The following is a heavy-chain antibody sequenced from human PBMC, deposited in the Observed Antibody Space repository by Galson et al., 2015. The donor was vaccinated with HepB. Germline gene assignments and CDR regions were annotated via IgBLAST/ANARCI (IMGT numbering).Heavy chain of an antibody. J-gene: IGHJ4*02. D-gene: IGHD3-10*01. CDR3: AKALWFGDLLPPYFQY. V-gene: IGHV3-23*01. CDR1: GFTFSSSA. CDR2: ISGGGGST. Sequence: SLRLSCAVSGFTFSSSAMNWVRQAPGTGLEWVSGISGGGGSTYYADSVKGRLTISRDNSKSTLFLQMNSLRPEDTAVYYCAKALWFGDLLPPYFQYWGQGALVTVSS.